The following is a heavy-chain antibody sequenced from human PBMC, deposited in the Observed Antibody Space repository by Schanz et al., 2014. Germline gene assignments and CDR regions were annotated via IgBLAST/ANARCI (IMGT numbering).Heavy chain of an antibody. V-gene: IGHV1-2*02. D-gene: IGHD2-15*01. Sequence: QVLLVQSGAEVKQPGASVKVSCKASGYTFTGYYIHWVRQAPGQGFEWMGWINPLSGATDYEPTSQAMLSMIRHTRICTAYTEVPRLVSSDPAVYYCASRGPNCTNNACYHGWFDPWGQGTLVTVSS. CDR2: INPLSGAT. CDR1: GYTFTGYY. J-gene: IGHJ5*02. CDR3: ASRGPNCTNNACYHGWFDP.